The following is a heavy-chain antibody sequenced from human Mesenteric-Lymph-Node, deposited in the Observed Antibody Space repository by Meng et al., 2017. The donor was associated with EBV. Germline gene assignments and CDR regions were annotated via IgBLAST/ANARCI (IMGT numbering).Heavy chain of an antibody. Sequence: VQLRGLGPGRVKPSVSLSLTCSVSGGDISSSSWWSWVRQPPGKGLEWLGEIYHSSGTTNYNPSLKSRVTISLDKSKNQFSLNLSSVTAADTAVYYCARLPPTTGYGTARSYWGQGTLVTVSS. J-gene: IGHJ4*02. CDR3: ARLPPTTGYGTARSY. D-gene: IGHD6-13*01. CDR2: IYHSSGTT. V-gene: IGHV4-4*02. CDR1: GGDISSSSW.